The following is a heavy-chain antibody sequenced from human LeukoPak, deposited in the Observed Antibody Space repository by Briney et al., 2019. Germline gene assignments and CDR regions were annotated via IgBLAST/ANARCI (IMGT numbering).Heavy chain of an antibody. Sequence: PGGSLRLSCAASGFTFTSYAMHWVRQAPGKGLEWVAVISYDGSNKYYADSVKGRFTISRDNSKNTLYLQMNSLRAEDTAVYYCYSDSSSWSTPSDYWGQGTLVTVSS. D-gene: IGHD6-13*01. J-gene: IGHJ4*02. V-gene: IGHV3-30-3*01. CDR2: ISYDGSNK. CDR3: YSDSSSWSTPSDY. CDR1: GFTFTSYA.